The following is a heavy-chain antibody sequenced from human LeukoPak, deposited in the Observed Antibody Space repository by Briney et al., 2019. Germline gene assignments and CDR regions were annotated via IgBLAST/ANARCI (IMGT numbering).Heavy chain of an antibody. J-gene: IGHJ4*02. CDR3: VRDNPRQQGFAY. CDR1: GFIFSDFW. V-gene: IGHV3-7*03. Sequence: PGGSLRLSCVASGFIFSDFWMSWVRQAPGKGLEWVANIKQDGSEKYYVDSVKGRFTISRDNAKNSLYLQMNSLRAEDTAVYYCVRDNPRQQGFAYWGQGTLVTVSS. D-gene: IGHD6-13*01. CDR2: IKQDGSEK.